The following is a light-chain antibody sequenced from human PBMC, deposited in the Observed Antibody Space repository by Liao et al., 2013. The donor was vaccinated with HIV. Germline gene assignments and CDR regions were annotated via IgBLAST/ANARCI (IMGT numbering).Light chain of an antibody. J-gene: IGLJ1*01. CDR1: SLGDKY. CDR2: QDT. V-gene: IGLV3-1*01. Sequence: SYELTQPPSVSVSPGQTASITCSGESLGDKYACWCPQKPGQSPVLVIYQDTKRPSGIPERFSGSNSGNTATLTISRVEPGDEADYYCQLWDSSSDHPYVFGTGTQVTVL. CDR3: QLWDSSSDHPYV.